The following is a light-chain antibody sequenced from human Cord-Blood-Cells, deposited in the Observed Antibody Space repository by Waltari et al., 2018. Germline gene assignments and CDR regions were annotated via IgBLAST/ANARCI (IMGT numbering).Light chain of an antibody. V-gene: IGKV1-39*01. J-gene: IGKJ1*01. CDR1: QSISSY. CDR3: QQSYSTPWT. CDR2: AAS. Sequence: DIQMTQSPSSLSASVGDRVTITCRASQSISSYLNWYQQKPGEAPKLLIYAASSLQSGVPSRFSGSGSVTDFTLTISSLQPEDFATYYCQQSYSTPWTFGQGTKVEIK.